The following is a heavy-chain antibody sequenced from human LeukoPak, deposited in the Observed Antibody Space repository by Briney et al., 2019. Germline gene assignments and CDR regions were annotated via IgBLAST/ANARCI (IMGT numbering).Heavy chain of an antibody. CDR3: AKGGNTNREGYFDY. J-gene: IGHJ4*02. Sequence: GGSLRLSCAASGFTFSSYAMSWVRQAPGKGLEWVSAISGSGASTYYADSVKGRFIISRDKSKSTLFLQMNSLRAEDTALYYCAKGGNTNREGYFDYWGQGTLVTVSS. D-gene: IGHD1-26*01. V-gene: IGHV3-23*01. CDR1: GFTFSSYA. CDR2: ISGSGAST.